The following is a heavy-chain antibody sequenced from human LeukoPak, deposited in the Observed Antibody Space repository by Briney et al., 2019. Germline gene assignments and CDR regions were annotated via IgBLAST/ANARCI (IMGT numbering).Heavy chain of an antibody. CDR3: VGSSGWLLGS. CDR1: GFSFSNYW. D-gene: IGHD6-19*01. V-gene: IGHV3-7*05. CDR2: IKPDGSKQ. J-gene: IGHJ5*02. Sequence: GGSLRLSCEASGFSFSNYWMKWVCQAPGKGLEWVAMIKPDGSKQFYLDSVEGRFTISRDNAKNSLYLQMSSLRVEDTAVYYCVGSSGWLLGSWGQGTLVTVSS.